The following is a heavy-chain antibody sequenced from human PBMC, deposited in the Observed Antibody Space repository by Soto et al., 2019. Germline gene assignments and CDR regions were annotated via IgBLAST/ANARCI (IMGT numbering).Heavy chain of an antibody. CDR1: GGTFSSYA. CDR3: ASTIFGVVIISYYYGMDV. D-gene: IGHD3-3*01. CDR2: IIPIFGTA. J-gene: IGHJ6*02. Sequence: SVKVSCKASGGTFSSYAISWVRQAPGQGLEWMGGIIPIFGTANYAQKFQGRVTITADKSTSTAYMELGSLRSEDTAVYYCASTIFGVVIISYYYGMDVWGQGTTVTVSS. V-gene: IGHV1-69*06.